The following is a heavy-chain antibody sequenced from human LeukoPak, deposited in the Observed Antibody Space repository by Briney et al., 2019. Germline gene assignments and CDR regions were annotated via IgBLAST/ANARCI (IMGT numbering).Heavy chain of an antibody. J-gene: IGHJ4*02. CDR2: ISSSSSTI. D-gene: IGHD3-10*01. V-gene: IGHV3-48*04. Sequence: GGSLRLSCAASGFTFSSYGMNWVRQAPGKGLEWVSYISSSSSTIYNADSVKGRFTISRDNAKNSLYLQMNSLRAEDTAVYYCARDSAYGSDYWGQGTLVTVSS. CDR3: ARDSAYGSDY. CDR1: GFTFSSYG.